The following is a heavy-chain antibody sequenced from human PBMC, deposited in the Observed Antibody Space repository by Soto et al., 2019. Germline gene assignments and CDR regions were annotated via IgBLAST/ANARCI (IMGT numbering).Heavy chain of an antibody. Sequence: QLQLRESGPGLVKPSETLSLTCTVSGGSISSSSYYWGWIRQPPGKGLEWIGSIYYSGSTYYNPSLKSRVTISVDTSKNQFSLKLSSVTAADTAVYYCARQGGAVAGPYYFDYWGQGTLVTVSS. V-gene: IGHV4-39*01. CDR2: IYYSGST. CDR1: GGSISSSSYY. D-gene: IGHD6-19*01. CDR3: ARQGGAVAGPYYFDY. J-gene: IGHJ4*02.